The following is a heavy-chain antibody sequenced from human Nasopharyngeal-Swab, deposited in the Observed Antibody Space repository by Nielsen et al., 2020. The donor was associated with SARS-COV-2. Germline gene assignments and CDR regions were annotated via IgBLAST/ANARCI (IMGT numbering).Heavy chain of an antibody. CDR3: ARVSGIFNWFDP. V-gene: IGHV4-59*13. J-gene: IGHJ5*02. D-gene: IGHD6-25*01. Sequence: PGKGLEWIGYIYYSGSTNYNPSLKSRVTISVDTSKNQFSLKLSSVTAADTAVYYCARVSGIFNWFDPWGQGTLVTVSS. CDR2: IYYSGST.